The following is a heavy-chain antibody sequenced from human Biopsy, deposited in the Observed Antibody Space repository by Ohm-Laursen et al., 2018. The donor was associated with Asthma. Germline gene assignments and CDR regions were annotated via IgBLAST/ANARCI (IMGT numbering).Heavy chain of an antibody. CDR2: THYSGST. CDR3: ASPVNRAFGGYEWAAVFDY. J-gene: IGHJ4*02. D-gene: IGHD5-12*01. V-gene: IGHV4-39*01. CDR1: GASIRGSGSY. Sequence: GTLSLTCTVSGASIRGSGSYWAWIRQAPGKGPEWIGTTHYSGSTFYKPSLGNGVTVSLDMSTNQFSLRLSFVTATDTAVYYCASPVNRAFGGYEWAAVFDYWGQGILVTVSS.